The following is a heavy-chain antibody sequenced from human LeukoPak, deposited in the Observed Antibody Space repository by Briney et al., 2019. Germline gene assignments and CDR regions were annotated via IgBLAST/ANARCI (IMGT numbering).Heavy chain of an antibody. D-gene: IGHD4-23*01. CDR2: INPNSGGT. CDR3: ARTVEGEPHYFDY. CDR1: GYTFTGYY. V-gene: IGHV1-2*02. J-gene: IGHJ4*02. Sequence: ASVKVSCKASGYTFTGYYMHWVRQAPGQGLEWMGWINPNSGGTNYAQKFQGRVTMTTDTSTSTAYMELRSLRSDDTAVYYCARTVEGEPHYFDYWGQGTLVTVSS.